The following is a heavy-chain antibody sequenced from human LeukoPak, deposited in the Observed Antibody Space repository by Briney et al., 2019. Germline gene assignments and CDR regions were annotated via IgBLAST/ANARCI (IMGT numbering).Heavy chain of an antibody. D-gene: IGHD6-13*01. CDR1: GFIFSNYG. J-gene: IGHJ4*02. CDR3: AKGAWAADGPMGNNFAS. Sequence: PGRSLRLSCAASGFIFSNYGMHWVRQAPGKGLEWVAFIRYDDSNKYYADSVKGRFTISRDNSKNTLSLQMDSLRTEDTSIYYCAKGAWAADGPMGNNFASWGQGTLVIVSS. CDR2: IRYDDSNK. V-gene: IGHV3-30*02.